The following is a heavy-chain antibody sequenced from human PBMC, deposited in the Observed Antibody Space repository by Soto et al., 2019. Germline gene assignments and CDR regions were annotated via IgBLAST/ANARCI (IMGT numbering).Heavy chain of an antibody. V-gene: IGHV3-48*01. CDR1: GFTFSSYS. Sequence: GGSLRLSCAASGFTFSSYSMNWVRQAPGKGLEWVSYISSSSSTIYYADSVKGRFTISRDNAKNSLYLQMNSLRAEDTAVYYCAKDLRNRKSDFYFDYWGQGTLVTVSS. CDR3: AKDLRNRKSDFYFDY. D-gene: IGHD3-3*01. CDR2: ISSSSSTI. J-gene: IGHJ4*02.